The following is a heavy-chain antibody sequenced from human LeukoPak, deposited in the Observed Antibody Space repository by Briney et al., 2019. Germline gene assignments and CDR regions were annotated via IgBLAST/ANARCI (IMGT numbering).Heavy chain of an antibody. CDR1: GGSISSYY. CDR3: ARHPRLDLLPRAFDI. D-gene: IGHD3-22*01. CDR2: IYYSGST. J-gene: IGHJ3*02. Sequence: PSETLSLTCTVSGGSISSYYWSWIRQPTGKGLEWIGYIYYSGSTNYNPSLKSRVTISVDTSKNQFSLKLSSVTAADTAVYYCARHPRLDLLPRAFDIWGQGTMVTVSS. V-gene: IGHV4-59*08.